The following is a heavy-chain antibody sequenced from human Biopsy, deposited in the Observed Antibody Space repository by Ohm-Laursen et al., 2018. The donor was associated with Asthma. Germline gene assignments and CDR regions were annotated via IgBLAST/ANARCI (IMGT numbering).Heavy chain of an antibody. D-gene: IGHD3-3*01. V-gene: IGHV1-69*01. CDR2: IIPIFGTA. J-gene: IGHJ4*02. CDR3: ASQSSGPDFWCGYYYFDY. Sequence: SSVKVSCKASGGTFSSYAISWVRQAPGQGLEWMGGIIPIFGTANYAQKFQGRVTITADESTSTAYMELSSLRAEDTAVYYCASQSSGPDFWCGYYYFDYWGQGTLVTVSS. CDR1: GGTFSSYA.